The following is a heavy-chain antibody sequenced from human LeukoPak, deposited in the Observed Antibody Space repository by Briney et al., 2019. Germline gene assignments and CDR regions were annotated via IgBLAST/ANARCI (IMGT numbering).Heavy chain of an antibody. J-gene: IGHJ4*02. Sequence: ASVKVSCKASGYTFTGHYMYWVRQAPGQGLEWMGWINPNTGGTNYAQKFQGRVSMTRDTSISTAYLEVSRLTSDDTAVYYCAKIEHRVFDFWGDMQYWGQGTLVTVSS. CDR3: AKIEHRVFDFWGDMQY. CDR2: INPNTGGT. D-gene: IGHD3-3*01. V-gene: IGHV1-2*02. CDR1: GYTFTGHY.